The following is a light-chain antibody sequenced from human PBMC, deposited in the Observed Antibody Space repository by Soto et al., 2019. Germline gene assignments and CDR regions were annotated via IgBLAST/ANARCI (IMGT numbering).Light chain of an antibody. CDR2: GAS. J-gene: IGKJ1*01. CDR3: QQYASSLTWP. V-gene: IGKV3-20*01. CDR1: QSVSSSY. Sequence: VFTQSPCTLSLSPGERATLSCRASQSVSSSYLAWYQQKPGQAPRLLIYGASSRATGIPDRFSGSGSGTDFTLTISRLEPEDFAVYYCQQYASSLTWPFAQRTKV.